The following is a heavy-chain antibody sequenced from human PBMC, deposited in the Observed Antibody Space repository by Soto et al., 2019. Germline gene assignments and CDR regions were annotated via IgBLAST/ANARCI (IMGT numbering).Heavy chain of an antibody. J-gene: IGHJ6*02. CDR2: INHSGST. V-gene: IGHV4-34*01. D-gene: IGHD3-3*01. CDR3: ARGTMLRVTIFGVVRNYGMDV. CDR1: GGSFSGYY. Sequence: SETLSLTCAVYGGSFSGYYWSWIRQPPGKGLEWIGEINHSGSTNYNPSLKSRVTISVDTSKNQFSLKLSSVTAADTAVYYCARGTMLRVTIFGVVRNYGMDVWGQGTTVT.